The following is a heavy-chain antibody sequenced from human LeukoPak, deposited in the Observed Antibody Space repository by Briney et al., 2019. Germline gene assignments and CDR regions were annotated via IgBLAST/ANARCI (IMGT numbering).Heavy chain of an antibody. D-gene: IGHD3-16*01. J-gene: IGHJ6*03. V-gene: IGHV4-34*01. CDR1: SGSFSGYY. CDR2: INHSGGT. CDR3: ARVKDPGGYYYYYYMDV. Sequence: SETLSLTCGVYSGSFSGYYWSWIRQPPGKGLEWIGEINHSGGTNYNPSLKSRVTISVDTSKNHFSLKLSSVTAADTAMYYCARVKDPGGYYYYYYMDVWGKGTTVTVSS.